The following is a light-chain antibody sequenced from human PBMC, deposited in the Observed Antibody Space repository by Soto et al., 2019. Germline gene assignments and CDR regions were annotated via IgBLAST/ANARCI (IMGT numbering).Light chain of an antibody. CDR2: AAS. J-gene: IGKJ4*01. Sequence: DLQLTQSPSFLSASVGDTVTITCRASQDISTSLAWYQQQPGMAPKLLIYAASTLHSGVPSRFSGSGSGTEFTLTVSGLQPEDFATYSCQQVNGYPFTFGGGTKVEI. CDR1: QDISTS. CDR3: QQVNGYPFT. V-gene: IGKV1-9*01.